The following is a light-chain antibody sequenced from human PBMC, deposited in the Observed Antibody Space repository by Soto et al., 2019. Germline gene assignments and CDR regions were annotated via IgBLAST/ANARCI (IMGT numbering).Light chain of an antibody. CDR1: QSINNW. CDR2: KAS. J-gene: IGKJ1*01. V-gene: IGKV1-5*03. CDR3: QQYESFPRT. Sequence: DIQMTQSPSTLSASVGDRVTITCRASQSINNWLAWYQQKPGKAPKLFIFKASTLESGVTSRFSGSGSGTEFTLSISSLQPDDFATYFCQQYESFPRTFGQGTKVEIK.